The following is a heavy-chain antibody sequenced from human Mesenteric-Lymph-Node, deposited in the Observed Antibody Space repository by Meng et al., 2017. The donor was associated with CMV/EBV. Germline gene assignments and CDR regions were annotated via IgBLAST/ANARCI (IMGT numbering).Heavy chain of an antibody. CDR1: GGSFSGYY. Sequence: QVKLPQWGAGLLKPSETLSVTCAVDGGSFSGYYWNWIRQSPEKGLEWIGEINHSGSTTYNPSFTSRIIISVDTSTNQISLNMSSVTAADTAVYYCARGSSYDILTGYFDYWGQGALVTVSS. CDR3: ARGSSYDILTGYFDY. CDR2: INHSGST. J-gene: IGHJ4*02. D-gene: IGHD3-9*01. V-gene: IGHV4-34*01.